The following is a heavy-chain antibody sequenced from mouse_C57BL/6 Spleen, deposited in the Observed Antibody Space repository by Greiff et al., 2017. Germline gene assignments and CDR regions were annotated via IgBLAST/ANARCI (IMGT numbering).Heavy chain of an antibody. CDR1: GYTFTDYN. CDR2: INPNNGGT. Sequence: EVKLMESGPELVKPGASVKMSCKASGYTFTDYNMHWVKQSHGKSLEWIGYINPNNGGTSYNQKFKGKATLTVNKSSSTAYMELRSLTSEDSAVYYCARPSIYYDYDEWFAYWGQGTLVTVSA. D-gene: IGHD2-4*01. J-gene: IGHJ3*01. V-gene: IGHV1-22*01. CDR3: ARPSIYYDYDEWFAY.